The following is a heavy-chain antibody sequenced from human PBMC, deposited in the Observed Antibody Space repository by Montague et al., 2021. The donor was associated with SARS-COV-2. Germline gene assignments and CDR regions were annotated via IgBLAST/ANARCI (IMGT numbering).Heavy chain of an antibody. V-gene: IGHV4-59*08. J-gene: IGHJ6*03. CDR2: VHSGGSA. CDR3: ARRLGSSNWHWKGAFYYMDV. D-gene: IGHD6-13*01. Sequence: SETLSLTCTVPDGAIGGYYWSWVRQPPGKGLQWVGYVHSGGSASYNPSLKSRVTISVDPSRNQFSLKVNSVTAADTAVYYCARRLGSSNWHWKGAFYYMDVWGKGTTVIVSS. CDR1: DGAIGGYY.